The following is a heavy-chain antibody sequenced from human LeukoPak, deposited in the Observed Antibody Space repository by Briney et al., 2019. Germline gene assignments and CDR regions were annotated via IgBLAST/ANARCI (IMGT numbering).Heavy chain of an antibody. CDR3: VRDDGIGLDAFDI. CDR2: TYYRSKWYN. CDR1: GDSVSSNSAA. V-gene: IGHV6-1*01. Sequence: SQTLSLTCAISGDSVSSNSAAWNWLRQSPLRGLEWLGRTYYRSKWYNDYAVSVKSRITINPDTSKNQFSLQLNSVTPEDTAVYYCVRDDGIGLDAFDIWGQGAMVTVSS. J-gene: IGHJ3*02. D-gene: IGHD1-14*01.